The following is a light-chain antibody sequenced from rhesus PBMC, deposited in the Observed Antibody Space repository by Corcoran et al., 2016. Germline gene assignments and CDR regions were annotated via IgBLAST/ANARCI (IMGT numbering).Light chain of an antibody. J-gene: IGKJ4*01. CDR2: HVS. CDR3: MQGTHWPLT. Sequence: VVMTQSPLSLPVTLGQPASISCRSSQSLVHSDGKTYLSWLQQKPGQPSRRLIYHVSKRDSGDPDRFSGIGAGTYFTLKITRVEAEDVGVYYCMQGTHWPLTFGGGTKVEIK. CDR1: QSLVHSDGKTY. V-gene: IGKV2S9*01.